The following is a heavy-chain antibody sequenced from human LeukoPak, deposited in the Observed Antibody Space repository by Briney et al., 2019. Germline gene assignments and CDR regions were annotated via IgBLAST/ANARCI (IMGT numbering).Heavy chain of an antibody. CDR1: GGSISSGDYY. J-gene: IGHJ4*02. V-gene: IGHV4-30-4*02. Sequence: KTSETLSLTCTVSGGSISSGDYYWSWIRQPPGKGLEWIGYIYYSGSTYYNPSLKSRVTISVDTSKNQFSLKLSSVTAADTAVYYCAREDNSPLRPGIAAAVGVFDYWGQGTLVTVSS. D-gene: IGHD6-13*01. CDR3: AREDNSPLRPGIAAAVGVFDY. CDR2: IYYSGST.